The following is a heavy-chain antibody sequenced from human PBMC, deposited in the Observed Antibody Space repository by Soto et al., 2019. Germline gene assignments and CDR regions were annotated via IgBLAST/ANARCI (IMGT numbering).Heavy chain of an antibody. CDR2: IIPIFGTT. CDR1: GGTFSRYG. J-gene: IGHJ4*02. D-gene: IGHD1-26*01. V-gene: IGHV1-69*01. Sequence: QVQLVQAGAEVKKPGSSVKVSCTASGGTFSRYGFTWVRQAPGQGFQWMGGIIPIFGTTHYEQNFQGRLSITADESTRTVYMELSSLRSDDTAIYFCARTYYQWEALHYFDFWDQGTLVTVSS. CDR3: ARTYYQWEALHYFDF.